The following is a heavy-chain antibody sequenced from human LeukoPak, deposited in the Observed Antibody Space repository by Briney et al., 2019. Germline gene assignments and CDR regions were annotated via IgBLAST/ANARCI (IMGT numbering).Heavy chain of an antibody. Sequence: SETLSLTCTVSGASISNYYWSWIRQPPGKGLEWIGYIYYSGSTNFNPSLKSRVTISVDTSKNQFSLSLSSVTAADTAVYYCARDRGPDCSGGSCWDYWGQGTLGTVSS. V-gene: IGHV4-59*01. CDR1: GASISNYY. CDR3: ARDRGPDCSGGSCWDY. D-gene: IGHD2-15*01. CDR2: IYYSGST. J-gene: IGHJ4*02.